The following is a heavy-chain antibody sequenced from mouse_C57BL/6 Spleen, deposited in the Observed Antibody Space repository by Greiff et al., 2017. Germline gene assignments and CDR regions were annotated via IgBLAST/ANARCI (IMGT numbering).Heavy chain of an antibody. J-gene: IGHJ2*01. V-gene: IGHV3-6*01. CDR2: ISYDGSN. CDR1: GYSITSGYY. D-gene: IGHD1-1*01. CDR3: ARDRGYYGSSPFDY. Sequence: EVKLVESGPGLVKPSQSLSLTCSVTGYSITSGYYWNWIRQFPGNKLEWMGYISYDGSNNYNPSLKNRISITRDTSKNQFFLKLNSVTTEDTATYYCARDRGYYGSSPFDYWGQGTTLTVSS.